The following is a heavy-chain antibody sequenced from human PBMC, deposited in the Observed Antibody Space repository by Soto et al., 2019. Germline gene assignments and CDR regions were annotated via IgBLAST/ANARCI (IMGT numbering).Heavy chain of an antibody. D-gene: IGHD6-13*01. CDR3: AHRDNSYSGTWYGSYFDY. CDR2: IYWDDDK. V-gene: IGHV2-5*02. Sequence: SGPTLVNPTQTLTLTCTFSGFSLTTAGVGVGWIRQTPGKALEWLALIYWDDDKHYSPSLKSRLTITKDTSKNQVVLTMTNMDPVDTATYYCAHRDNSYSGTWYGSYFDYWGRGTLVTVSS. J-gene: IGHJ4*02. CDR1: GFSLTTAGVG.